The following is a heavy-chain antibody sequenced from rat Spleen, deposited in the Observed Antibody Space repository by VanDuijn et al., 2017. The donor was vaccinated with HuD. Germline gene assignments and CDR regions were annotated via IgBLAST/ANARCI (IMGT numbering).Heavy chain of an antibody. J-gene: IGHJ4*01. CDR3: ARHGRTTPYVMDA. D-gene: IGHD1-4*01. CDR2: ISYDGSST. CDR1: GFTFSNYG. Sequence: EVQLVESGGGLVQPGRSLKLSCAASGFTFSNYGMAWVRQAPTKGLEWVATISYDGSSTYYRDSVKGRFTISRDNAKSTLYLQMDSLRSEDTATYYCARHGRTTPYVMDAWGQGASVTVSS. V-gene: IGHV5-29*01.